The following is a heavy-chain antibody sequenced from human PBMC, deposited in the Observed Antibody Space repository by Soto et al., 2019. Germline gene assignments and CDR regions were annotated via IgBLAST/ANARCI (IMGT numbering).Heavy chain of an antibody. Sequence: GGSLRLSCAASGFTFSSYGMHWVRQAPGKGLEWVAVISYDGSNKYYADSVKGRFTISRDNSKNTLYLQMNSLRAEDTAVYYCAKVVGSGWYMNYYYYYGIDVSGQGTTVTVYS. J-gene: IGHJ6*02. CDR3: AKVVGSGWYMNYYYYYGIDV. D-gene: IGHD6-19*01. CDR2: ISYDGSNK. CDR1: GFTFSSYG. V-gene: IGHV3-30*18.